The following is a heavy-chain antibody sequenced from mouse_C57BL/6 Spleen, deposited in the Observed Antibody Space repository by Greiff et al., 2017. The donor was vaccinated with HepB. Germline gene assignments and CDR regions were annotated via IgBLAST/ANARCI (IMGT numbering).Heavy chain of an antibody. CDR2: IHPSDSDT. CDR1: GYTFTSYW. V-gene: IGHV1-74*01. CDR3: ERGYYYGLLDYFDY. D-gene: IGHD1-1*01. J-gene: IGHJ2*01. Sequence: LQPGAALVKPAASAMVSCKASGYTFTSYWMHWLMQRPGQGLEWIGRIHPSDSDTNYNQKFKGKATLTVDKSSSTAYMQLSSLTSEDSAVSYCERGYYYGLLDYFDYWGQGTTLTVSS.